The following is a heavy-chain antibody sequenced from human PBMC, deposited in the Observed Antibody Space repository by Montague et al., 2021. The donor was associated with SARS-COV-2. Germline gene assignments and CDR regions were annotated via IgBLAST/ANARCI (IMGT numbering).Heavy chain of an antibody. Sequence: PALVKPTQTLTLTCTLSGFSLSTSGMRASWIRQPPGKALEWLARIDWDDDKFYSTSLKTRLTISKDTSKNQVVLTMTNMDPVDTATYYCARSYCDILTNYYDAFDIWGQGTMVTVSS. CDR2: IDWDDDK. V-gene: IGHV2-70*04. D-gene: IGHD3-9*01. CDR3: ARSYCDILTNYYDAFDI. CDR1: GFSLSTSGMR. J-gene: IGHJ3*02.